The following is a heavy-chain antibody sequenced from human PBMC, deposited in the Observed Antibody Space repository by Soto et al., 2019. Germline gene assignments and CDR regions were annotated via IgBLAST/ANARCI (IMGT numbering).Heavy chain of an antibody. CDR3: ARDSQGSGYSDDFDI. V-gene: IGHV3-48*03. Sequence: PGGSLRLSCAASGFTFSSYEMNWVRQAPGKGLEWVSYISSSGSTIYYADSVKGRFTISRDSAKNSLYLQMNSLRAEDTAVYYCARDSQGSGYSDDFDIWGQGTMVTVSS. J-gene: IGHJ3*02. CDR2: ISSSGSTI. CDR1: GFTFSSYE. D-gene: IGHD3-22*01.